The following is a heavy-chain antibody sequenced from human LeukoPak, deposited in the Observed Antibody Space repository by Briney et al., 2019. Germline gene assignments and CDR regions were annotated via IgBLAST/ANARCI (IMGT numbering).Heavy chain of an antibody. Sequence: ASVKVSCKASGYTFTSYGISWVRQAPGQGLEWMGWISAYNGNTNYAQKLQGRVTMTTDTSTSTAYMELRSLRSDDTAVYYCARDIARVELRYSSSWYWDPSVWSTEKIHPFDYWGQGTLVTVSS. V-gene: IGHV1-18*01. CDR3: ARDIARVELRYSSSWYWDPSVWSTEKIHPFDY. D-gene: IGHD6-13*01. CDR2: ISAYNGNT. J-gene: IGHJ4*02. CDR1: GYTFTSYG.